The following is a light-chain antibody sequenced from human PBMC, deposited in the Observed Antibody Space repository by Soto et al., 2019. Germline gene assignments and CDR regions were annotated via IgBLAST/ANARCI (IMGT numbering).Light chain of an antibody. Sequence: EIVLTQSPGTLSLSPGERATLSCRASQSFGSSHLAWYQQKPGQAPRLLIYGASTRVTGTPDRFSGSGSGTDFTLTISRLESDDSAVYYCQQYGSSSITFGQGTRLEI. V-gene: IGKV3-20*01. J-gene: IGKJ5*01. CDR1: QSFGSSH. CDR3: QQYGSSSIT. CDR2: GAS.